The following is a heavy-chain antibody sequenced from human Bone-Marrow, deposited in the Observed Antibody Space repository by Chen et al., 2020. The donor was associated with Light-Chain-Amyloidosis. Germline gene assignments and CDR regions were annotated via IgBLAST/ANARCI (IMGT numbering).Heavy chain of an antibody. D-gene: IGHD3-3*01. Sequence: QLQLQESGPGLVKPSETLSLTCTVSGGSISSSSYYWGWIRQPPGKGLEWIGRIYYSGSTYYNPPLKSRVTISVDTSKNQFSLKLSSVTAADTAVYYCARQYYDFWSGSYYFDYWGQGTLVTVSS. CDR2: IYYSGST. J-gene: IGHJ4*02. V-gene: IGHV4-39*01. CDR1: GGSISSSSYY. CDR3: ARQYYDFWSGSYYFDY.